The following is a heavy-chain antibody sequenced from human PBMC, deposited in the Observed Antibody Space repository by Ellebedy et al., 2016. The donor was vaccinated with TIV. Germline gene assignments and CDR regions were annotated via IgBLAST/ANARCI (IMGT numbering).Heavy chain of an antibody. CDR1: GGSISSSSYY. Sequence: SETLSLTCTVSGGSISSSSYYWGWIRQPPGKGLEWIGGIYYSGSTYYNPSLKSRVTISVDPSKNQFSLKLSSLTAADTAVYYCARHSGSGSYYKQTPDYWGQGTLVTVSS. CDR3: ARHSGSGSYYKQTPDY. CDR2: IYYSGST. J-gene: IGHJ4*02. D-gene: IGHD3-10*01. V-gene: IGHV4-39*01.